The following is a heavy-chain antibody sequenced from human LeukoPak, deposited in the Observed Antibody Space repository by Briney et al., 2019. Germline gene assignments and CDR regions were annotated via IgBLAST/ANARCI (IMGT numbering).Heavy chain of an antibody. J-gene: IGHJ1*01. CDR3: ARDAGYCSSSSCGAYFQH. CDR1: GFTFSDFS. CDR2: IYYTGST. Sequence: GSLRLSCAASGFTFSDFSMNWVRQAPGKGLEWIGYIYYTGSTNYNPSLKSRVIISVDTSKNQFSLKLSSVTAADTAVYYCARDAGYCSSSSCGAYFQHWGQGTLVTVSS. D-gene: IGHD2-2*01. V-gene: IGHV4-59*01.